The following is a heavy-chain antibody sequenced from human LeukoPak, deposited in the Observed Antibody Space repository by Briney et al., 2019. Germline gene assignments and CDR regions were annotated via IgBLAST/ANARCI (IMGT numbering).Heavy chain of an antibody. D-gene: IGHD2/OR15-2a*01. J-gene: IGHJ6*02. Sequence: GASVKVSCKASGYTFTSYAMNWVRQAPGQGLEWMGIINPSGGSTSYAQKFQGRVTMTRDTSTSTVYMELSSLRSEDTAVYYCARDILCMAPGVCGMDVWGQGTTVTVSS. CDR1: GYTFTSYA. V-gene: IGHV1-46*01. CDR2: INPSGGST. CDR3: ARDILCMAPGVCGMDV.